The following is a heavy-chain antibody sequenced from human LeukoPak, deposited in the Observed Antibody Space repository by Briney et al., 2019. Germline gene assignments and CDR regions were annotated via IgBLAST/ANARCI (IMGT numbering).Heavy chain of an antibody. J-gene: IGHJ5*02. D-gene: IGHD1-1*01. Sequence: PGRSLRLSCAAPGFTFDDYAMHWVRQAPGKGLEWVSGISWNSGSIGYADSVKGRFTISRDNAKNSLYLQMNSLRAEDTALYYCAKAVGYGNWFVPWGQGTLVTVSS. CDR3: AKAVGYGNWFVP. CDR1: GFTFDDYA. CDR2: ISWNSGSI. V-gene: IGHV3-9*01.